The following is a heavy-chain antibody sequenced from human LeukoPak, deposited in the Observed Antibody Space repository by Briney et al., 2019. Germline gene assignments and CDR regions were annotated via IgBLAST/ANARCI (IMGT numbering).Heavy chain of an antibody. Sequence: GGSLRLSCAASGFTFDDYAMHWVRQAPGKGLEWVSGISWNSGSIGYADSVKGRFTISRDNAKNSLYLQMNSLRAEDTAVYYCTRRGDYSGSYLGDWDSWGQGTLVTVSS. CDR1: GFTFDDYA. CDR3: TRRGDYSGSYLGDWDS. D-gene: IGHD1-26*01. J-gene: IGHJ4*02. CDR2: ISWNSGSI. V-gene: IGHV3-9*01.